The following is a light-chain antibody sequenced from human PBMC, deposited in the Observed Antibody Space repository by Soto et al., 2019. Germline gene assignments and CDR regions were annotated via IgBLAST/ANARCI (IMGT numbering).Light chain of an antibody. J-gene: IGLJ3*02. CDR2: GVS. CDR3: SSFRSGSVVL. V-gene: IGLV2-14*01. Sequence: QSALTQPASVSGSPGQSITISCTGTSSDVGGYNYVSWYQQHPGKAPTLLIYGVSYRPSGVSARFSGSKLQNTASLTISGLQPEDEADYYCSSFRSGSVVLFGGGTKLTVL. CDR1: SSDVGGYNY.